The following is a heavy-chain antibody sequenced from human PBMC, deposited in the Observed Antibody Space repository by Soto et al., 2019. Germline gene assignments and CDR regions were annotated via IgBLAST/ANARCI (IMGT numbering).Heavy chain of an antibody. CDR3: ARLSYSPHNYYNGLDA. CDR1: GYSFTSYW. Sequence: LGESLKISCKGSGYSFTSYWISWVRQMPGKGLEWMGRIDPSDSYTNYSPSFQGHVTISADKSISTAYLQWSSLKASDTAMYYCARLSYSPHNYYNGLDAWGQGTTVTVSS. V-gene: IGHV5-10-1*01. J-gene: IGHJ6*02. D-gene: IGHD3-10*01. CDR2: IDPSDSYT.